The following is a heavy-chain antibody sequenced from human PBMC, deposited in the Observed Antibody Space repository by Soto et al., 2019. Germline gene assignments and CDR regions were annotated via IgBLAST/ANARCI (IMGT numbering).Heavy chain of an antibody. Sequence: SETLSLTCTVSGGSISSYYWSWIRQPPGKGLEWIGYIYYSGSTNYNPSLKSRVTISVDTSKNQFSLKLTSVTAADTAVYFCASGYYSKYEDYYYGMDVWGQGTTVTVSS. CDR1: GGSISSYY. CDR3: ASGYYSKYEDYYYGMDV. CDR2: IYYSGST. J-gene: IGHJ6*02. V-gene: IGHV4-59*12. D-gene: IGHD4-4*01.